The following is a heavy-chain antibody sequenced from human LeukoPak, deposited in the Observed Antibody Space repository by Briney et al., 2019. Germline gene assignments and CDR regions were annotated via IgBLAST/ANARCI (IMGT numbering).Heavy chain of an antibody. V-gene: IGHV4-38-2*01. CDR1: GFSINTAHY. D-gene: IGHD3-3*01. J-gene: IGHJ4*02. CDR3: ATSTGDFWSGSFFRFDY. Sequence: SETLSLTCAVSGFSINTAHYWGWVRQPPGEGLEWIGSISHSGSAYYNPSLKSRVTISVDTSKNQFSLKLSSVTAADTAVYYCATSTGDFWSGSFFRFDYWGQGTLVTVSS. CDR2: ISHSGSA.